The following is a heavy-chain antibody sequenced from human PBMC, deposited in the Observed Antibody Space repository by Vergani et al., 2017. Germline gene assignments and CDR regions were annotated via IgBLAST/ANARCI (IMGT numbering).Heavy chain of an antibody. CDR1: GASIRSSNYY. J-gene: IGHJ4*02. CDR3: ARSESGSYPRN. Sequence: QLQLQESGPGLVKPSATLSLTCSVSGASIRSSNYYWGWIRQPPGKGLEWIASIYYSGSTYYNPSLKSRVTISVDTSKNQFSLKLSSVTAADTAVYYCARSESGSYPRNWGQGTLVTVSS. CDR2: IYYSGST. V-gene: IGHV4-39*01. D-gene: IGHD1-26*01.